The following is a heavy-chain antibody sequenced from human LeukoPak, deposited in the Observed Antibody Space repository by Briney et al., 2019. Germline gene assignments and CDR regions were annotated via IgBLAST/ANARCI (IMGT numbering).Heavy chain of an antibody. J-gene: IGHJ4*02. V-gene: IGHV3-30*02. D-gene: IGHD3-22*01. Sequence: GGSLRLSCAASGFTFINYVMHWVRQAPAKGPEWVAFVRYDGSSKYYRDSVRGRFTISRDNTKNTVDLQMNSLGPEDTAVYYCAKFEYDSTGYYACFDYWGQGILVTVS. CDR1: GFTFINYV. CDR3: AKFEYDSTGYYACFDY. CDR2: VRYDGSSK.